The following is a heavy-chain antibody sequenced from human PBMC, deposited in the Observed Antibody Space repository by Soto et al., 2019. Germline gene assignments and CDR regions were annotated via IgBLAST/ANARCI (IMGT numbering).Heavy chain of an antibody. D-gene: IGHD3-22*01. J-gene: IGHJ4*02. CDR2: INHSGST. V-gene: IGHV4-34*01. CDR1: GGSFSGYY. Sequence: SETLSLTCAVYGGSFSGYYWSWIRQPPGKGLEWIGEINHSGSTNYNPSLKSRVTISVDTSKNTLYLEMNSLRAEDTAVYYCARDSTYDSSGFVCAYWGQGTLVTSPQ. CDR3: ARDSTYDSSGFVCAY.